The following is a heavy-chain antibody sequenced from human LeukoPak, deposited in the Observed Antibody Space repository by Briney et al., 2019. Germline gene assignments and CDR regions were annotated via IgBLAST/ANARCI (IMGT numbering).Heavy chain of an antibody. CDR3: AKDRGVAVASWYHY. CDR1: GFTFSGYG. Sequence: PGGSLRLSCAASGFTFSGYGMHWVRQAPGKGLEWVAVISYDGSIKYYADSVKGRFTISRDNSKNTLYLQMNSLRAEDTAVYYCAKDRGVAVASWYHYWGQGTLVIASS. V-gene: IGHV3-30*18. D-gene: IGHD6-19*01. CDR2: ISYDGSIK. J-gene: IGHJ4*02.